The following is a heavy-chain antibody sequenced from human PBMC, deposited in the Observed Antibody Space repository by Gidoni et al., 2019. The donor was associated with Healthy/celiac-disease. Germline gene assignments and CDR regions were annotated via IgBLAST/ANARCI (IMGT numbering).Heavy chain of an antibody. V-gene: IGHV1-3*01. CDR3: ARDLRGSYYDY. J-gene: IGHJ4*02. Sequence: FQGRVIITRDTSASTAYMELSSLRSEDTAVYYCARDLRGSYYDYWGQGTLVTVSS. D-gene: IGHD1-26*01.